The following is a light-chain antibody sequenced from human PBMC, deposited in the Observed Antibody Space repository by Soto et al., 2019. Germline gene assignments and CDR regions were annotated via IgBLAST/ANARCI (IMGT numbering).Light chain of an antibody. J-gene: IGLJ3*02. CDR3: QSYDSSLSGWV. Sequence: QSVLTQPPSVSGAPGQKVTISCTRSSSNIGAAYDVHWYQHLPGTAPKLLIYGNNNRPSGVPDRFSGSKSGTSASLAITGPQAEDEAYYYCQSYDSSLSGWVFGGGTKLTVL. V-gene: IGLV1-40*01. CDR2: GNN. CDR1: SSNIGAAYD.